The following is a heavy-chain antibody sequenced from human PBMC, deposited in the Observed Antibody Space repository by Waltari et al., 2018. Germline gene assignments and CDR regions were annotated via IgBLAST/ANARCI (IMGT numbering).Heavy chain of an antibody. V-gene: IGHV3-23*01. Sequence: EVQLLESGGGLVQPGGSLRLSCAASGFTFSSYAMSWVRQAQGKGLEWVAASSGSGGSTYYADSVKGRFTISRDNSKNTLYLQMNSLRAEDTAVYYCAKGYSSSWYLGGQGTLVTVSS. CDR2: SSGSGGST. D-gene: IGHD6-13*01. CDR1: GFTFSSYA. CDR3: AKGYSSSWYL. J-gene: IGHJ4*02.